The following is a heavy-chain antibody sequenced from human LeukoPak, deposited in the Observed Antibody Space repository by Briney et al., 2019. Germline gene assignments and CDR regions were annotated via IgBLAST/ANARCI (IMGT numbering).Heavy chain of an antibody. Sequence: QPGRSLRLSCAASGFTFDDYAMHWVRQAPGKGLEWVSGISWNSGSIGYADSVKGRFTISRDNAKNSLYLQMNSLRAEDTALYYCAKDSSGWADSGFFGYWGQGTLVTVSS. J-gene: IGHJ4*02. D-gene: IGHD6-19*01. CDR1: GFTFDDYA. CDR2: ISWNSGSI. V-gene: IGHV3-9*01. CDR3: AKDSSGWADSGFFGY.